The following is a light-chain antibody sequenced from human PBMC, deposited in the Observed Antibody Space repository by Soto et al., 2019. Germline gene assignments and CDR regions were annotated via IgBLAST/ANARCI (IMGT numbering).Light chain of an antibody. CDR1: QSVSIY. V-gene: IGKV3-11*01. CDR3: QQSSNPLT. CDR2: DAS. J-gene: IGKJ4*01. Sequence: IVLTQSPATLSLSPGERATLSCRASQSVSIYLAWYQQKSGQAPSLLIYDASNRATGIPARFSGSGSGTDFTLTSSSLEHEDVAYYYRQQSSNPLTFGGGTKVEIK.